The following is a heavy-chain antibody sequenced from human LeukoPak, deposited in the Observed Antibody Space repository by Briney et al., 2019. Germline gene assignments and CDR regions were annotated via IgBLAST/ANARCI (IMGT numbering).Heavy chain of an antibody. Sequence: ASVKVSCKASGYTFTSYGISWVRQAPGQGLEWMGWISAYNGNTKYAQKLQGRVTMTTDTSTSTAHMELRSLRSDDTAVYYCSTSATNRDKSASGSDYYYHGMDVWGQGTTVTVSS. D-gene: IGHD3-10*01. CDR3: STSATNRDKSASGSDYYYHGMDV. J-gene: IGHJ6*02. V-gene: IGHV1-18*01. CDR2: ISAYNGNT. CDR1: GYTFTSYG.